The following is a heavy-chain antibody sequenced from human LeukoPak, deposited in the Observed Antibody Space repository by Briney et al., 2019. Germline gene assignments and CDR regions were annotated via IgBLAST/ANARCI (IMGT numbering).Heavy chain of an antibody. V-gene: IGHV3-11*04. CDR1: GFTFSDYY. J-gene: IGHJ1*01. CDR3: TSPPLGYCSTTSCLQYFEQ. Sequence: GGSLRLSCAASGFTFSDYYMSWIRQAPGKGLEWVSYISSSGSIIDYADSVRGRFTISRDNAKNSPYLQMNSLRAEDTAVYYCTSPPLGYCSTTSCLQYFEQWGQGTLVTVSS. CDR2: ISSSGSII. D-gene: IGHD2-2*01.